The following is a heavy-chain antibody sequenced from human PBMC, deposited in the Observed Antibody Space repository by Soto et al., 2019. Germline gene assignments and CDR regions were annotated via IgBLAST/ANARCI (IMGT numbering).Heavy chain of an antibody. CDR3: XXXXXXXXXDX. CDR2: IYHSGST. CDR1: GASISSTSSGAW. J-gene: IGHJ4*02. V-gene: IGHV4-4*02. Sequence: QVQLQESGPGLVKPSGTLSLTCTVSGASISSTSSGAWWSWVRQPPGKGLEWIGEIYHSGSTNYIPSLKSRVTISVDKSKNQFSLRLSSVXAXXXXXXXXXXXXXXXXXDXXXQGALVTVSS.